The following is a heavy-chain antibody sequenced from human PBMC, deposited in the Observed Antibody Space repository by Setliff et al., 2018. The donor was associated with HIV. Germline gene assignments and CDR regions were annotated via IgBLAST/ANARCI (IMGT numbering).Heavy chain of an antibody. CDR3: ARLPRQLLKGAAAYFDY. D-gene: IGHD5-18*01. V-gene: IGHV4-59*01. Sequence: GSLRLSCAAFGYGYSTFDMDWIRQPPGKGLEWIGYIYYSGSTNYNPSLKSRVTISVDTSKNQFSLRLSSVTAADTAVYYCARLPRQLLKGAAAYFDYWGQGTLVTVSS. CDR2: IYYSGST. CDR1: GYGYSTFD. J-gene: IGHJ4*02.